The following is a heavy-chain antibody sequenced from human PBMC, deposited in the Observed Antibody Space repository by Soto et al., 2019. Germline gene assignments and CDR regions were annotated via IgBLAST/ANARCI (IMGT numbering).Heavy chain of an antibody. CDR3: AKASTNKVMMSKSGGEGN. CDR1: GFTFSSYG. CDR2: ISYDGSNE. D-gene: IGHD2-21*01. Sequence: QVQLVESGGGVVQPGRSLRLSCAASGFTFSSYGMHWVRQAPGKGLEWVAVISYDGSNEYYADSVKGRFTISKDNSQNTQYLQLNSLTADYMAVYNCAKASTNKVMMSKSGGEGNWGQGTLVTVSS. V-gene: IGHV3-30*18. J-gene: IGHJ1*01.